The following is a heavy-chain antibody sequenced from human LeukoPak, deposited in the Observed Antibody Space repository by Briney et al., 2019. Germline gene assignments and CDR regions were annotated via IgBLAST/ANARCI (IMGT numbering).Heavy chain of an antibody. Sequence: GGSLRLSCAASGFTFDDYAMHWVRQAPGKGLEWVSLISWDGGSTYYADSVKGRFTISRDNSKNSLYLQMNSLRAEDTALSYCARSYGLGRYYYYMDVWGKGTTVTVSS. V-gene: IGHV3-43D*03. J-gene: IGHJ6*03. CDR2: ISWDGGST. D-gene: IGHD3-10*01. CDR3: ARSYGLGRYYYYMDV. CDR1: GFTFDDYA.